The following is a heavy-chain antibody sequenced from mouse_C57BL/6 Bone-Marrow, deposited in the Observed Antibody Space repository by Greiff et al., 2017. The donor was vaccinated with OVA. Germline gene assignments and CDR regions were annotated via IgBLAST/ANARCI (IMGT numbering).Heavy chain of an antibody. D-gene: IGHD1-1*01. V-gene: IGHV7-3*01. Sequence: EVQGVESGGGLVQPGGSLSLSCAASGFTFPDYYMSWVRQPPGKALEWLGFIRNKDNGYKTEYSAYVKGRFTISRDNSQSILYLQMNALRYEDRATYYCARRGSSYWYFDVWGTGTTVTVSS. J-gene: IGHJ1*03. CDR1: GFTFPDYY. CDR3: ARRGSSYWYFDV. CDR2: IRNKDNGYKT.